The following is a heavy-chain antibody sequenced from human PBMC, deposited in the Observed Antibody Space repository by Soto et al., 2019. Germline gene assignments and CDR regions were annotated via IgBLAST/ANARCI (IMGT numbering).Heavy chain of an antibody. Sequence: EVQLVESGGALVQPGRSLRLSCVASGFTFVDYAMHWVRQVPGKGLEWVSGISWNSANIDYADSVKGRFTISRDNAKNSLYLEMSNLKTEDTALYYCANGQIVLVPLGWFDSWGHGTLVTVSS. CDR3: ANGQIVLVPLGWFDS. CDR2: ISWNSANI. D-gene: IGHD7-27*01. J-gene: IGHJ5*01. CDR1: GFTFVDYA. V-gene: IGHV3-9*01.